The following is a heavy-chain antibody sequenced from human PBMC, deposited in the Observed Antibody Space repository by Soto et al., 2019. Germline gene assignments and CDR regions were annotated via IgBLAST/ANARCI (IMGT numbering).Heavy chain of an antibody. D-gene: IGHD4-17*01. Sequence: GGSLRLSCAASGFTFSDHYMDWVRQAPGKGLEWVGRTRNKANSYTTEYAASVKGRFTISRDDSKNSLYLQMNSLKTEDTAVYYCARAYGDYGDAFDIWGQGTMVTVSS. CDR2: TRNKANSYTT. J-gene: IGHJ3*02. V-gene: IGHV3-72*01. CDR3: ARAYGDYGDAFDI. CDR1: GFTFSDHY.